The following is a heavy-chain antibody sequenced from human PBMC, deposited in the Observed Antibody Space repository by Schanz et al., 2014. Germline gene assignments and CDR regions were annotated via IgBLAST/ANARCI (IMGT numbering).Heavy chain of an antibody. CDR2: IIPVLAIA. CDR1: GGTFSSYT. CDR3: AGTYCSSTSCYTGYYYMDV. J-gene: IGHJ6*03. Sequence: QVQLVQSGAEVKKPGASVKVSCKASGGTFSSYTISWIRQAPGQGLEWMGRIIPVLAIADYAQKFQGRVTITADKSTSTVYMELSSLRSEDTAVYYCAGTYCSSTSCYTGYYYMDVWGKGTTVTVSS. D-gene: IGHD2-2*02. V-gene: IGHV1-69*09.